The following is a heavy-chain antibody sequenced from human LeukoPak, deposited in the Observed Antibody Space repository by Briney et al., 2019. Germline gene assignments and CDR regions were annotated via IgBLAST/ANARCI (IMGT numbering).Heavy chain of an antibody. V-gene: IGHV3-69-1*02. J-gene: IGHJ4*02. Sequence: GGSLRLSCAASGFTFSSYTMHWVRQAPGKGLEWVSSISRSTNIDYADSMKGRFTISRDSTKNSLYLQMNNLRAEDTAVYYCARRAGESSGWAHFDYWGQGTLVTVSS. CDR1: GFTFSSYT. D-gene: IGHD6-19*01. CDR2: ISRSTNI. CDR3: ARRAGESSGWAHFDY.